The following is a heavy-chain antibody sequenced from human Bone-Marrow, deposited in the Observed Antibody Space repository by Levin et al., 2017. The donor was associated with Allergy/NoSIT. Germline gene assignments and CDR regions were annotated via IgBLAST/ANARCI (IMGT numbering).Heavy chain of an antibody. J-gene: IGHJ3*02. D-gene: IGHD3-22*01. CDR3: ARFYYYDSSGYNDAFDI. V-gene: IGHV3-21*01. CDR1: GFTFSSSS. Sequence: LSLTCAASGFTFSSSSMNWVRQAPGKGLEWVSSISSSSSYIYYADSVKGRFTISRDNAKNSLYLQMNSLRAEDTAVYYCARFYYYDSSGYNDAFDIWGQGTMVTVSS. CDR2: ISSSSSYI.